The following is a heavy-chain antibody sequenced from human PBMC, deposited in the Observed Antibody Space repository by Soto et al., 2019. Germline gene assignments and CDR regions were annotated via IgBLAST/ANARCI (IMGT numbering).Heavy chain of an antibody. Sequence: EVQLVESGGGLLQPGGSLRLSCAASGFTCSSYSMNWVRQAPGKGLEWVSYISSSSSTIYYADSVKGRFTISRDNAKNSLYLQMNSLRAEDTAVYYCARANYYGSPGDFDYCGQGTLVTVSS. V-gene: IGHV3-48*01. D-gene: IGHD3-10*01. CDR1: GFTCSSYS. CDR3: ARANYYGSPGDFDY. CDR2: ISSSSSTI. J-gene: IGHJ4*02.